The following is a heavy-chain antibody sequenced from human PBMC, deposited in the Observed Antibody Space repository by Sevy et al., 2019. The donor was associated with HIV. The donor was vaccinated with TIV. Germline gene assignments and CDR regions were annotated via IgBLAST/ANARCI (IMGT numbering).Heavy chain of an antibody. CDR1: GGSIGNLY. CDR2: FYYNGRT. CDR3: ANCSPDYYYAMDV. D-gene: IGHD2-15*01. J-gene: IGHJ6*02. Sequence: SETLSLTCTVSGGSIGNLYWSWIRQPPGKGLEWIGYFYYNGRTNYNPSLKSRVTISVDTSKNQFSLKLSSVTDADAAVYYCANCSPDYYYAMDVWGQGTTVTVSS. V-gene: IGHV4-59*11.